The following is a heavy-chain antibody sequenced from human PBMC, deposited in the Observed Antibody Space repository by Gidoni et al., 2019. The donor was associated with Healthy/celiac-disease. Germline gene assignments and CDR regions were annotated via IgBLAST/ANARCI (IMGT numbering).Heavy chain of an antibody. D-gene: IGHD3-3*01. CDR1: GFTFSSYA. V-gene: IGHV3-23*01. Sequence: EVQLLESGGGLVQPGGSLRLSCAASGFTFSSYAMSWVRQAPGKGLEWVSAISGSGGSTYYADSVKGRFTISRDNSKNTLYLQMNSLRAEDTAVYYCAKDRAYYDFWSGIEGDHYWGQGTLVTVSS. CDR3: AKDRAYYDFWSGIEGDHY. J-gene: IGHJ4*02. CDR2: ISGSGGST.